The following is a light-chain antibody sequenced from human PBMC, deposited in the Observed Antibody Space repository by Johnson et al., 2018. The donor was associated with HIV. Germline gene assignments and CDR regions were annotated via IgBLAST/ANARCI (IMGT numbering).Light chain of an antibody. V-gene: IGLV1-51*01. CDR2: DNN. CDR3: GTWDSSLSAYV. J-gene: IGLJ1*01. Sequence: QSVLTQPPSVSAAPGEKVNISCSGSSSNIENDYVSWYQQLPGTAPNLLIYDNNKRPSGIPDRFSGSKSGTSATLGITGLQTGDEADYYCGTWDSSLSAYVFGTGTKVTVL. CDR1: SSNIENDY.